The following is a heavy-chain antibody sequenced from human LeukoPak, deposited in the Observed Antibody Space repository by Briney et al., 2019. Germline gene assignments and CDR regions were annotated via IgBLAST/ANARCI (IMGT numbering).Heavy chain of an antibody. V-gene: IGHV4-34*01. J-gene: IGHJ4*02. CDR2: INHSGST. D-gene: IGHD2-2*01. Sequence: SETLSLTCTVSGGSISSYYWSWIRQPAGKGLEWIGEINHSGSTNYNPSLKSRVTISVDTSKNQFSLKLSSVTAADTAVYYCARRWTSHPPRNWGQGTLVTVSS. CDR1: GGSISSYY. CDR3: ARRWTSHPPRN.